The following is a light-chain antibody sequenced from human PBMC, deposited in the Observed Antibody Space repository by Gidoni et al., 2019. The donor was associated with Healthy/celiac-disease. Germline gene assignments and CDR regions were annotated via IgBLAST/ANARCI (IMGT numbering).Light chain of an antibody. CDR1: QSISSY. J-gene: IGKJ4*01. CDR2: AAS. Sequence: DIQMTQSPSSLSASVGDRVTITCRASQSISSYLNWYQQKPGKAPKLLIYAASSLQSGVPSRFSGSGSGTDFTLTISSLQPEDFATYYCQQSYSTPRTFVGXTKVEIK. V-gene: IGKV1-39*01. CDR3: QQSYSTPRT.